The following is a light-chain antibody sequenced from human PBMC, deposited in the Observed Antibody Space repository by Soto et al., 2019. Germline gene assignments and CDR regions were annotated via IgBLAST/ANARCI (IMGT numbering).Light chain of an antibody. V-gene: IGKV1-5*01. J-gene: IGKJ1*01. CDR1: QSISGW. CDR2: DVS. CDR3: QQYNTYSWT. Sequence: DIQMTQSPSTLSASVGDRVTITCRASQSISGWLAWYQQKPGKAPKLLIYDVSSLESGVPSRFSGSGSGTEFTLAISSLQPDDFATYYCQQYNTYSWTFGQGTKVDIK.